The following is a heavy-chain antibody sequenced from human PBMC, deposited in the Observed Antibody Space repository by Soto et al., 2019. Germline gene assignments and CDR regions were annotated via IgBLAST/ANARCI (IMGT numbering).Heavy chain of an antibody. Sequence: GGSLRLSCAASGFTFSSYAMHWVRQAPGKGLEWVAVISYDGSNKYYADSVKGRFTISRDNSKNTLYLQMNSLRAEDTAVYYCARNQMGFGETDAFDIWGQGTMVTVSS. J-gene: IGHJ3*02. V-gene: IGHV3-30-3*01. D-gene: IGHD3-10*01. CDR2: ISYDGSNK. CDR1: GFTFSSYA. CDR3: ARNQMGFGETDAFDI.